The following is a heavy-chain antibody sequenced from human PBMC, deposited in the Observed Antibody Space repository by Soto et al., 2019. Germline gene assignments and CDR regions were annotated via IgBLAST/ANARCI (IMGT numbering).Heavy chain of an antibody. CDR2: IIPIFGTA. CDR3: ARAAGSLPPGMIARNYYYYYGMDV. CDR1: GGTFSSYA. D-gene: IGHD2-21*01. Sequence: ASVKVSCKASGGTFSSYAISWVRQAPGQGLEWMGGIIPIFGTAGYAQKFQGRVTITGDKSTSTAYMELSSLTSEDTAVYYCARAAGSLPPGMIARNYYYYYGMDVWGQGTTVTVSS. V-gene: IGHV1-69*06. J-gene: IGHJ6*02.